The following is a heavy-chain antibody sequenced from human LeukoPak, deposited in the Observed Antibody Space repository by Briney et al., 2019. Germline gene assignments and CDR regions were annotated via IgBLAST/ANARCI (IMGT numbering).Heavy chain of an antibody. J-gene: IGHJ4*02. D-gene: IGHD5-12*01. Sequence: EASVKVSCNASGGTFSSYAISWMRQAPGQGLEWMGGIIPIFGTANYAQKFQGRVTITADESTSTAYMELSSLRAEDTAVYYCARGKKSGNMGYHFDYWGQGTLVTVSS. CDR3: ARGKKSGNMGYHFDY. V-gene: IGHV1-69*13. CDR1: GGTFSSYA. CDR2: IIPIFGTA.